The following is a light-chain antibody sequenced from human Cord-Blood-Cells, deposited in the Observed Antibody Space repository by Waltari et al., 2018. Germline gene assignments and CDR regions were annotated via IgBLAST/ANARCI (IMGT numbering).Light chain of an antibody. CDR3: CSYAGSSTLV. V-gene: IGLV2-23*01. CDR1: SSDVGSYNL. Sequence: QSALTQPASVSGSPGQSITISCTGTSSDVGSYNLVSWYQQHQGKAPKLMIYEGSKRPSGVSNRFSGSKSGNTASLTISGLQAEDEADYDCCSYAGSSTLVFGGGTKLTVL. J-gene: IGLJ2*01. CDR2: EGS.